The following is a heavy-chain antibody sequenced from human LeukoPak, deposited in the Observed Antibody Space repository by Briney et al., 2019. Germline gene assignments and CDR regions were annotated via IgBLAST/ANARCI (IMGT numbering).Heavy chain of an antibody. CDR3: AREMGLNIVATFGY. CDR2: IWYDGSNK. Sequence: GGSLRLSCAASGFTFSNYGMHWVRQAPGKGLEWVALIWYDGSNKHYADSVQGRFIISRDNSKNTLYLQMNSLRAEDTAVYYCAREMGLNIVATFGYWGQGTLVTVSS. V-gene: IGHV3-33*01. CDR1: GFTFSNYG. J-gene: IGHJ4*02. D-gene: IGHD5-12*01.